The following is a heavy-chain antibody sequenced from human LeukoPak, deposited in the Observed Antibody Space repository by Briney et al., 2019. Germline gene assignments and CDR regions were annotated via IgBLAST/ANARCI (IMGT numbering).Heavy chain of an antibody. CDR1: GYTFTSYD. J-gene: IGHJ5*02. CDR2: INAGNGNT. D-gene: IGHD3-3*01. CDR3: ARVPDVLRFSNWFDP. Sequence: GASVKVSCKASGYTFTSYDINWVRQAPGQRLEWMGWINAGNGNTKYSQKFQGRVTITRDTSASTAYMELSSLRSEDTAVYYCARVPDVLRFSNWFDPWGQGTLVTVSS. V-gene: IGHV1-3*01.